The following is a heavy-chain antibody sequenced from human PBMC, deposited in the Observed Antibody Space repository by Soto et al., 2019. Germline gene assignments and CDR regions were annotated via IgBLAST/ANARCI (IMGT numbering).Heavy chain of an antibody. CDR2: INPNSGGT. D-gene: IGHD3-16*01. CDR3: ARALGQFYYYCGMDV. CDR1: GYTFTGYY. Sequence: QVQLVQSGAEVKKPGASVKVSCKASGYTFTGYYMHWVRQAPGQGLEWMGWINPNSGGTNYAQKFQGRVTMTRDTSISTAYMELSRLRSDDTAVYYCARALGQFYYYCGMDVWGQGTTVTVSS. V-gene: IGHV1-2*02. J-gene: IGHJ6*02.